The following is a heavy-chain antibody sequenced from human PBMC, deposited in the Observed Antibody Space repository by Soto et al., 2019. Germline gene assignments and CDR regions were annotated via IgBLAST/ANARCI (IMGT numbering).Heavy chain of an antibody. D-gene: IGHD6-13*01. CDR2: INHSGST. CDR1: GGSFIGYY. Sequence: SETLSLTCAVYGGSFIGYYWSWSRQPPGKGLEWIGEINHSGSTNYNPSLKSRVTISVDTSKNQFSLKLSSVTAADTAVYYCARGGKCSSWYYYGMDVWGQGTTVTVS. J-gene: IGHJ6*02. V-gene: IGHV4-34*01. CDR3: ARGGKCSSWYYYGMDV.